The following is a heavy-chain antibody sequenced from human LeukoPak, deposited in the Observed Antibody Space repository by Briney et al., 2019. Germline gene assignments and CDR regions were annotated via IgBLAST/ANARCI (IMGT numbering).Heavy chain of an antibody. CDR3: AKDLIAVAGTSPYYFDY. CDR1: GFTFDDYA. V-gene: IGHV3-9*01. Sequence: SGGSLRLSCAASGFTFDDYAMHWVRQAPGKGLEWVSGISWNSGSIGYADSVKGRFTISRDNAKNSLYLQMNSLRAEDTALYYCAKDLIAVAGTSPYYFDYWGQGTLVTVSS. D-gene: IGHD6-19*01. J-gene: IGHJ4*02. CDR2: ISWNSGSI.